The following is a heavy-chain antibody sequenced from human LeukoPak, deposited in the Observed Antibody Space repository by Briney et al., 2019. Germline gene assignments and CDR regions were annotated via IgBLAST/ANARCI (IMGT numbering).Heavy chain of an antibody. D-gene: IGHD2-15*01. V-gene: IGHV3-21*01. CDR3: ARDVGDGFDI. CDR2: ISSSSTYI. Sequence: GGSLRLPCVDSGFTFSSYTINWVRQAPGKGLEWVSSISSSSTYIFVADSVKGRFTISRDNAKNSLYLQMNSLRDEDTALYYCARDVGDGFDIWGQATMVTVSS. J-gene: IGHJ3*02. CDR1: GFTFSSYT.